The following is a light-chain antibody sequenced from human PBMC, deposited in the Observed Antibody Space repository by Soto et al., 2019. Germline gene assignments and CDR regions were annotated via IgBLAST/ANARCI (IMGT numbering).Light chain of an antibody. CDR3: HQYGSSAWT. CDR1: QSVSSSY. Sequence: EIGMTQSPATLSVSPGERATLSCRASQSVSSSYLAWYQQKPGQAPRLLIYGASSGATGIPDRFSGSGSGTDFTLPISRLEPEDFAVYYCHQYGSSAWTFGQGTKVDIK. J-gene: IGKJ1*01. CDR2: GAS. V-gene: IGKV3-20*01.